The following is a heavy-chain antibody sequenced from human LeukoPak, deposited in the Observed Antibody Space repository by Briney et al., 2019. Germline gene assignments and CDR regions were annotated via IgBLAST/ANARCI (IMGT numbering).Heavy chain of an antibody. V-gene: IGHV3-7*03. CDR1: GVTFSLYW. CDR3: AGGTGFIIKD. J-gene: IGHJ4*02. D-gene: IGHD3-9*01. CDR2: IKQDGSEK. Sequence: GGSLRLSCAASGVTFSLYWMNWVRRAPGKGLEWVANIKQDGSEKNYVDSVKGRFTISRDNAKNSLYLQMNNLRVEDPAMYYCAGGTGFIIKDWGQGTLVTVSS.